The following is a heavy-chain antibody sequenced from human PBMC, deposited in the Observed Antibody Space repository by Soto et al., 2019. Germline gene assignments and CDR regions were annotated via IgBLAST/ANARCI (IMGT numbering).Heavy chain of an antibody. Sequence: SETLSLTCAVSGGPISSGGSSWSWIRQPPGKGLEWIGYIYDSGSSYYNPSLKSRVTISVDRSKNQFSLKLSSVTAADTAVYYCARATQYYFDTSGYPREHHFALDIWGQGTMVPGSS. J-gene: IGHJ3*02. CDR3: ARATQYYFDTSGYPREHHFALDI. V-gene: IGHV4-30-2*01. CDR2: IYDSGSS. CDR1: GGPISSGGSS. D-gene: IGHD3-22*01.